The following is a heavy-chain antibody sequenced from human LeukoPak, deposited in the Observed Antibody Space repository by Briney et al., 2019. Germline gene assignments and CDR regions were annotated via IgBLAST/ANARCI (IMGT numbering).Heavy chain of an antibody. D-gene: IGHD1-14*01. Sequence: GRSLRLSCAASGFTFSSYGMHWVRQAPGKGLEWVAVISYDGSNKYYADSVKGRFTISRENSKSTLYLQMNSLRAEDTAVYYCAREEYNRMFFDYWGQGTLVTVSS. J-gene: IGHJ4*02. CDR1: GFTFSSYG. CDR2: ISYDGSNK. CDR3: AREEYNRMFFDY. V-gene: IGHV3-30*03.